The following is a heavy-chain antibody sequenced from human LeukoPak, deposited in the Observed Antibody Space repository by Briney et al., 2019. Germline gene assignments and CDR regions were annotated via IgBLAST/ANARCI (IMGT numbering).Heavy chain of an antibody. CDR2: MNPNSGNT. Sequence: GASVEVSCKASGYTFTSYDINWVRQATGQGLEWMGWMNPNSGNTGYAQKFQGRVTMTRNTSISTAYMELSSLRFEDTAVYYCASMAAAGTRGFDYWGQGTLVTVSS. D-gene: IGHD6-13*01. V-gene: IGHV1-8*01. J-gene: IGHJ4*02. CDR3: ASMAAAGTRGFDY. CDR1: GYTFTSYD.